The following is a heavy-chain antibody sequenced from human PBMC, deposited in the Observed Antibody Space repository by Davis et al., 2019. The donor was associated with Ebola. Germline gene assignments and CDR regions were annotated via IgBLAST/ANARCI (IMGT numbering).Heavy chain of an antibody. V-gene: IGHV3-7*01. CDR3: ARVWIGFLEWLYDY. J-gene: IGHJ4*02. CDR1: GFTFSNAW. CDR2: IKQDGSEK. D-gene: IGHD3-3*01. Sequence: GESLKISCAASGFTFSNAWMSWVRQAPGKGLEWVANIKQDGSEKYYVDSVKGRFTISRDNAKNSLYLQMNSLRAEDTAVYYCARVWIGFLEWLYDYWGQGTLVTVSS.